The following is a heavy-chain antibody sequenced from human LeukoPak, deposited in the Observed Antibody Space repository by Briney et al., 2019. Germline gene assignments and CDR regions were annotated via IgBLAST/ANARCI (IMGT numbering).Heavy chain of an antibody. CDR3: AKGLGRIQGGHDAFDI. CDR1: GFTFSSYS. J-gene: IGHJ3*02. V-gene: IGHV3-21*01. Sequence: SGGSLRLSCAASGFTFSSYSMNWVRQAPGKGLEWVSSISSSSSYIYYADSMKGRFTISRDNAKNSLYLQMNSLRAEDTAVYYCAKGLGRIQGGHDAFDIWGQGTMVTVSS. CDR2: ISSSSSYI. D-gene: IGHD5-18*01.